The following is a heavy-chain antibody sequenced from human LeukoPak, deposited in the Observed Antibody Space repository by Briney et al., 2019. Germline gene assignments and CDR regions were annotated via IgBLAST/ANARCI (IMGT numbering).Heavy chain of an antibody. Sequence: SETLSLTCTVSVFSITRGFYSGWIRSPPGPGLEWIGFIDHNGSTYYNQSLKSPVTISVDTATNQFSLKLSSVTAAETAVYYCARSNTSVPGIPLEFNYYYYMDVWGKGATVTISS. CDR1: VFSITRGFY. D-gene: IGHD6-19*01. V-gene: IGHV4-38-2*02. J-gene: IGHJ6*03. CDR3: ARSNTSVPGIPLEFNYYYYMDV. CDR2: IDHNGST.